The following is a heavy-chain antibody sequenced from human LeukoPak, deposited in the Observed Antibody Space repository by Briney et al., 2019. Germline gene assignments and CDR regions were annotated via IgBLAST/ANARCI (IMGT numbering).Heavy chain of an antibody. J-gene: IGHJ4*02. CDR3: ARGTAAGLYFDY. CDR1: GFTVSSNY. Sequence: GGSLRLSCAASGFTVSSNYMSWVRQAPGKGLKWVSVIYSGGSTYYADSVKGRFTISRDNSKNTLYLQMNSLRAEDTAVYYCARGTAAGLYFDYWGQGTLVAVSS. V-gene: IGHV3-53*01. CDR2: IYSGGST. D-gene: IGHD6-13*01.